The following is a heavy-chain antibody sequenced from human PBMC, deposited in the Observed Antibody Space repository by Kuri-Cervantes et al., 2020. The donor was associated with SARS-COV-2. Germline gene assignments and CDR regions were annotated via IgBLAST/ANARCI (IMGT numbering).Heavy chain of an antibody. CDR2: INWNGGST. D-gene: IGHD6-19*01. V-gene: IGHV3-20*04. Sequence: GGFLRLSCAASGFTFDDYGMSWVRQAPGKGLEWVSGINWNGGSTGYADSVKGRFTISRDNAKNSLYLQMNSLRAEDTALYYCARGGYSSGWFAYYFDYWGQGTLVTVSS. CDR1: GFTFDDYG. J-gene: IGHJ4*02. CDR3: ARGGYSSGWFAYYFDY.